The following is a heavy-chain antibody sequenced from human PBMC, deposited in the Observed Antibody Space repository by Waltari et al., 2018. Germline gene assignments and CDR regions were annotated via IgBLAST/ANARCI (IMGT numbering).Heavy chain of an antibody. CDR1: GFPVSSDS. J-gene: IGHJ6*02. CDR2: IYSGGSA. Sequence: EVRLVESGGDLVQPGGSLRLSCAASGFPVSSDSMNWLRQGPGKGLEGVSVIYSGGSANYTDSVKGRFIVSRDNSRNTLYLQMNGLRADDTAIYYCANPRKQLVSDYFGMDVWGQGTTVTVSS. CDR3: ANPRKQLVSDYFGMDV. D-gene: IGHD6-6*01. V-gene: IGHV3-53*01.